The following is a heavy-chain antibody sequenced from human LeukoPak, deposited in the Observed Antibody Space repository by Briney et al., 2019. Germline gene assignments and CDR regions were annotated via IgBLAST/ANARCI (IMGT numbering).Heavy chain of an antibody. CDR3: AAPMVRGFDY. Sequence: SGGSLRLSCAASGFTFSSYSMNWVRQAPGKGLEWVSSISSSSSYIYYADSVKGRFTISRDNAKNSLYLQMNSPRAEDTAVYYCAAPMVRGFDYWGQGTLVTVSS. D-gene: IGHD3-10*01. CDR2: ISSSSSYI. J-gene: IGHJ4*02. CDR1: GFTFSSYS. V-gene: IGHV3-21*01.